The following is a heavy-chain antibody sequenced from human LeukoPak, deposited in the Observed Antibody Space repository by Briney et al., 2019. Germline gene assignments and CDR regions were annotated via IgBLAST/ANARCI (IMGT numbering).Heavy chain of an antibody. CDR2: INQDGSEK. CDR1: GFTFSSYA. V-gene: IGHV3-7*05. D-gene: IGHD1-14*01. Sequence: GGSLRLSCAASGFTFSSYAMIWVRQAPGKGLEWVANINQDGSEKYYVDSVKGRFTISRDNAKNSLYLQMNSLRAEDAAVYYCARDHSEPGVFLDRWGQGTLVTVSS. CDR3: ARDHSEPGVFLDR. J-gene: IGHJ5*02.